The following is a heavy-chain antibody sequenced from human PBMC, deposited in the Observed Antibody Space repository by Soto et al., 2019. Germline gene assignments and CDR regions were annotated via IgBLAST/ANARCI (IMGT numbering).Heavy chain of an antibody. Sequence: PSETLSLTCAVSGGSISSGGYYWSWIRQHPGKGLEWIGYIYYSGSTYYNPSLKSRVTISVDTSKNQFSLKLSSVTAADTAVYYCARRYGEGHVFDIWGQGTMVTVSS. D-gene: IGHD4-17*01. CDR2: IYYSGST. V-gene: IGHV4-31*11. CDR1: GGSISSGGYY. CDR3: ARRYGEGHVFDI. J-gene: IGHJ3*02.